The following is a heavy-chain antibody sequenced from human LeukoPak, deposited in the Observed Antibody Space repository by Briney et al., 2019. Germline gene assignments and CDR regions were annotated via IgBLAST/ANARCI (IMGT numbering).Heavy chain of an antibody. CDR1: GYTFTDYY. D-gene: IGHD3-9*01. Sequence: ASVKISCKVSGYTFTDYYMHWVQQAPGKGLEWMGLVDPEDGETIYAKKFQGRVTITADTSTDTAYMELSSLRSEDTAVYYCRQSTPYFQSDYWGQGTLVTVSS. CDR2: VDPEDGET. V-gene: IGHV1-69-2*01. J-gene: IGHJ4*02. CDR3: RQSTPYFQSDY.